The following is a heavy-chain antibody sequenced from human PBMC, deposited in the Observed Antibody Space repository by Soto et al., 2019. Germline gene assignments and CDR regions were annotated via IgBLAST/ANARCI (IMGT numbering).Heavy chain of an antibody. J-gene: IGHJ4*02. V-gene: IGHV3-21*01. CDR3: ARRMELGELSLLGSSY. Sequence: EVQLVESGGGLVKPGGSLRLSCAASGFTFSSYSMNWVRQAPGKGLEWVSSISSSSSYIYYADSVKGRFTISRDNAKNSLYLQMNSLRAEDTAVYYCARRMELGELSLLGSSYWGQGTLVTVSS. D-gene: IGHD3-16*02. CDR1: GFTFSSYS. CDR2: ISSSSSYI.